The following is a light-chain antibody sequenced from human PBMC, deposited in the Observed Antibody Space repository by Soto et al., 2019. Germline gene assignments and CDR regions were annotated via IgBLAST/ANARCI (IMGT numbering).Light chain of an antibody. CDR1: QSVNSN. CDR3: QQYNNWPGT. V-gene: IGKV3-15*01. J-gene: IGKJ1*01. Sequence: VLTLSPGTLSLSHGEIATLSCRASQSVNSNLAWYQQKPGQAPRLPIYGASTRATGIPARFSGSGSGTEFTLTISSLQSEDFAVYYCQQYNNWPGTFGQGTKVDIK. CDR2: GAS.